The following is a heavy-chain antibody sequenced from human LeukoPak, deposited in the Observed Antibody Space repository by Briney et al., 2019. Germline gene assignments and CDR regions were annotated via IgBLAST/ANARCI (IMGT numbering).Heavy chain of an antibody. CDR3: ARDYYDSRGDAFDI. CDR2: IFYSGPT. V-gene: IGHV4-59*11. J-gene: IGHJ3*02. D-gene: IGHD3-22*01. Sequence: SETLSLTCTVSGGSISSHSWSWIRQPPGKGREWIGYIFYSGPTNYSPSLKSRVTISVDTSKNQFSLRLSSVTAADTAVYYCARDYYDSRGDAFDIWGQGTMVTVSS. CDR1: GGSISSHS.